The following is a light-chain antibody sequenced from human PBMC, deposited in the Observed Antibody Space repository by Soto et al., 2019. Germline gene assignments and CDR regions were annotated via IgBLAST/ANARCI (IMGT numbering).Light chain of an antibody. CDR1: SSDVGGYNY. CDR3: SSYTSTSSTYV. J-gene: IGLJ1*01. Sequence: SALTQPASVSGSPGQSITISCTGTSSDVGGYNYVSWYQQHPGKAPKLMIFDVNNRPSGVSNRFSGSKSGNTASLTNSGLQAEDEAHYYCSSYTSTSSTYVFGTGTKLTVL. V-gene: IGLV2-14*01. CDR2: DVN.